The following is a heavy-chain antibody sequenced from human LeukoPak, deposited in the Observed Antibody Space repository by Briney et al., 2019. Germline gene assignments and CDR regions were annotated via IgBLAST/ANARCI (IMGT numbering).Heavy chain of an antibody. CDR1: GYTFTSYG. CDR2: INPNSGGT. Sequence: ASVKVSCKASGYTFTSYGISWVRQAPGQGLEWMGWINPNSGGTNYAQKFQGWVTMTRDTSISTAYMELSRLRSDDTAVYYCARESLLAEGYWFDPWGQGTLVTVSS. CDR3: ARESLLAEGYWFDP. V-gene: IGHV1-2*04. J-gene: IGHJ5*02. D-gene: IGHD2-21*01.